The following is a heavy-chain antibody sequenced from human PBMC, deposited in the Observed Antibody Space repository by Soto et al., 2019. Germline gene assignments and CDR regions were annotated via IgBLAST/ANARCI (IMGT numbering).Heavy chain of an antibody. J-gene: IGHJ4*02. Sequence: PSETLSLTCAVYGGSFSGYYWSWIRQPPGKGLEWIGEINHSGSTNYNPSLKSRVTISVDTSKNQFSLKLSSVTAADTAVYYCARSRTSGGDYFDYWGQGTLVTVSS. V-gene: IGHV4-34*01. CDR2: INHSGST. D-gene: IGHD6-19*01. CDR3: ARSRTSGGDYFDY. CDR1: GGSFSGYY.